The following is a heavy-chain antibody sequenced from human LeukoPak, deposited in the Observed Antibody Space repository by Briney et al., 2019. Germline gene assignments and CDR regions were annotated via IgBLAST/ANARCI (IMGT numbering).Heavy chain of an antibody. V-gene: IGHV4-34*01. CDR3: AREKFLGRLTRVLDT. D-gene: IGHD3-3*01. CDR1: NGSFTEYF. J-gene: IGHJ5*02. CDR2: VYHSGST. Sequence: SETLSLTCVVNNGSFTEYFWSWIRQPPGKGLEWIGEVYHSGSTIYNPSLKSRLSISADMSKKQFSLKLNSVTAADTAVYYCAREKFLGRLTRVLDTWGQGTLVTVSS.